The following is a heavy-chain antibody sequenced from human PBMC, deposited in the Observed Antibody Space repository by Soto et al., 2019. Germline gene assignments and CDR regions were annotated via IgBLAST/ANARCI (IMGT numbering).Heavy chain of an antibody. Sequence: QAQLVQSGGEVKKPGASVKVSCRASGYTFTSYGYAWVRQAPGRGLEWLGWISAYYGDTNNTQKFQDSVTLTTDASLTTAHMKLRNLGSDDTAVYCCASSGAYCSSTTCRFDSFWGLGTLVTV. J-gene: IGHJ4*02. CDR1: GYTFTSYG. CDR2: ISAYYGDT. CDR3: ASSGAYCSSTTCRFDSF. D-gene: IGHD3-10*01. V-gene: IGHV1-18*01.